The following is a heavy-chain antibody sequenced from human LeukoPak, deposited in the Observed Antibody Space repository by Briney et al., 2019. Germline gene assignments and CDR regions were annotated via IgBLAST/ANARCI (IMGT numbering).Heavy chain of an antibody. CDR1: GFTFSVYA. CDR2: ISASGEST. CDR3: AKDMKSFSSYAFDM. V-gene: IGHV3-23*01. D-gene: IGHD2-2*01. J-gene: IGHJ3*02. Sequence: GGSLRLSCAASGFTFSVYAMSWVRQAPGKGLEWVSGISASGESTYYADSVKGRFTISRDNSRNTQYVQMNSLRAEDTALYYCAKDMKSFSSYAFDMWGQGTIVT.